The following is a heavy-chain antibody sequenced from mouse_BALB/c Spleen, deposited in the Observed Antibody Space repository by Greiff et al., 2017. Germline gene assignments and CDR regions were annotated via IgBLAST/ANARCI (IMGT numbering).Heavy chain of an antibody. CDR1: GFSLTSYG. V-gene: IGHV2-9*02. J-gene: IGHJ4*01. CDR2: IWAGGST. CDR3: ARDDRYDAMDY. D-gene: IGHD2-14*01. Sequence: QVQLKQSGPGLVAPSQSLSITCTVSGFSLTSYGVHWVRQPPGKGLEWLGVIWAGGSTNYNSALKSRLSIGKDNSKSQVFLKMNSLQTDDTARYYCARDDRYDAMDYWGQGTSVTVSS.